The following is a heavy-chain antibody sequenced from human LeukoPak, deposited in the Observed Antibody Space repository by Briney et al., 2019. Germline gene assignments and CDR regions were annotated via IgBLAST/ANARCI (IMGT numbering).Heavy chain of an antibody. CDR3: ARVPSTVTTRPDDY. J-gene: IGHJ4*02. D-gene: IGHD4-17*01. V-gene: IGHV3-21*01. CDR2: ISSSSSYI. CDR1: GFTFSSYS. Sequence: GGSLRLSCAASGFTFSSYSTNWVRQAPGKGLEWVSSISSSSSYIYYADSVKGRFTISRDNAKNSLYLQMNSLRAEDTAVYYCARVPSTVTTRPDDYWGQGTLVTVSS.